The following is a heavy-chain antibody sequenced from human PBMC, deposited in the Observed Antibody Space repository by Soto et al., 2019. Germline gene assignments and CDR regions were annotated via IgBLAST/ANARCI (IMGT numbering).Heavy chain of an antibody. CDR2: INPNSGGT. CDR1: GYTFTGYY. CDR3: ASGNLLQYSSSSLGY. J-gene: IGHJ4*02. Sequence: ASVKVSCKASGYTFTGYYMHWVRQAPGQGLEWMGWINPNSGGTNYAQKFQGWVTMTRDTSISTAYMELSSLRSEDTAVYYCASGNLLQYSSSSLGYWGQGTLVTVSS. V-gene: IGHV1-2*04. D-gene: IGHD6-6*01.